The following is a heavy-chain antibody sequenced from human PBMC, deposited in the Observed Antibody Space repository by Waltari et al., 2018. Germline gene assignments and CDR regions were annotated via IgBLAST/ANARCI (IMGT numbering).Heavy chain of an antibody. J-gene: IGHJ6*02. Sequence: EVQLVQSGAEVKKPGESLKIACKGSGYSFTSYWIGWVRQMPGKGLEWMGIIFPVDADTRYSPSFQGQVTIAADKSISTAYLQWSSLKASDTAMYYWARRGIAVAGLKKDYYYDGMDVWGQGTTVTVSS. CDR1: GYSFTSYW. CDR3: ARRGIAVAGLKKDYYYDGMDV. V-gene: IGHV5-51*01. D-gene: IGHD6-19*01. CDR2: IFPVDADT.